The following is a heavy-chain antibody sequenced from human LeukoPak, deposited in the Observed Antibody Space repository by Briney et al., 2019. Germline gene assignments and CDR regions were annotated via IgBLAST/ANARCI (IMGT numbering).Heavy chain of an antibody. CDR3: AGQXYSXXPDY. Sequence: GGSLRLSCVASGFTVSSNYMSWVRQAPGKGLEWVSIIYSGGSTYYADSVKGRFTISRDNSKNTLYLQMNSLRPEDTAVYYCAGQXYSXXPDYXGQGTLVTVSS. CDR1: GFTVSSNY. J-gene: IGHJ4*02. D-gene: IGHD3-22*01. CDR2: IYSGGST. V-gene: IGHV3-66*02.